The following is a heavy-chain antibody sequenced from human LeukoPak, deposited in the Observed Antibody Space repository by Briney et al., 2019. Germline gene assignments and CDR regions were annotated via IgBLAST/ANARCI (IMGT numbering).Heavy chain of an antibody. V-gene: IGHV1-69*01. CDR1: GGTFSNYA. Sequence: ASVKVSCKASGGTFSNYAISWVRQAPGQGLGWMGGIIPIFGTTNYAHKFQGRVTITADESTSTAYMELSSLRSEDTAVYYCARDRVERWLQGDAFDIWGQGTMVTVSA. J-gene: IGHJ3*02. D-gene: IGHD5-24*01. CDR2: IIPIFGTT. CDR3: ARDRVERWLQGDAFDI.